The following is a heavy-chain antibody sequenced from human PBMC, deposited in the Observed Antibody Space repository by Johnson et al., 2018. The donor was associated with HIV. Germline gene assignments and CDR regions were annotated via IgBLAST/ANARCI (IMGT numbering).Heavy chain of an antibody. V-gene: IGHV3-30-3*01. CDR1: GFTFSTYA. CDR2: ISYDGNNT. CDR3: AREDPYDYSTGPDVFDI. D-gene: IGHD2-8*02. Sequence: QVQLVESGGGVVQPGRSLRLSCAASGFTFSTYAMHWVRQAPGKGLEWVAVISYDGNNTYNAESVKGRFTISGDNPRNTLYLQMNSLRAEDTAVYYCAREDPYDYSTGPDVFDIWGQGTMVTVS. J-gene: IGHJ3*02.